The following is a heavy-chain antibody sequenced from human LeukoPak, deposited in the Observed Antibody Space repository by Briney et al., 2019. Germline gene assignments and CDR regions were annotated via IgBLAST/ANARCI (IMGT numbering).Heavy chain of an antibody. V-gene: IGHV3-33*01. CDR1: GFTFSSYG. Sequence: PGGSLRLSCAASGFTFSSYGMHWVRQAPGKGLEWVAVIWYDGSNKYYADSVKGRFTISRDNSKNTLYLQMNSLRAEDTAVYYCATSLWYFDCPGDYWGQGTLVTVSS. CDR2: IWYDGSNK. CDR3: ATSLWYFDCPGDY. J-gene: IGHJ4*02. D-gene: IGHD3-9*01.